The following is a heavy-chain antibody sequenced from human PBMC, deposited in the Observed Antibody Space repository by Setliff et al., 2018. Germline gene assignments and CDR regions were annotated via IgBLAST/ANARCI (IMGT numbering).Heavy chain of an antibody. D-gene: IGHD1-26*01. CDR2: IDPSGNT. CDR3: ARHPSSGSYYGGSIFYFDD. Sequence: PSETLSLTCTVSGGSISSGTNYWSWIRQPAGRGLEWIGHIDPSGNTNYQPSLKSRVTISVDTSKNQFSLKLSFVTAADTAVYYCARHPSSGSYYGGSIFYFDDWGPGILVTVS. V-gene: IGHV4-61*09. J-gene: IGHJ4*02. CDR1: GGSISSGTNY.